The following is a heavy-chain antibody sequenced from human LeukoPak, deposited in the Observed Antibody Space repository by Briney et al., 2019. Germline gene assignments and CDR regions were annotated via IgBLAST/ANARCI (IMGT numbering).Heavy chain of an antibody. D-gene: IGHD3-16*01. V-gene: IGHV3-64D*06. CDR3: VKDRFSKPWGVDF. CDR1: GFTFSNYA. Sequence: PGGSLRLSCTASGFTFSNYAMHWVRQAPGKGLEYVSAISDNGGSTYYADPVKGRFTISRDNSKNTLFLQMSSLRAEDTAVYYCVKDRFSKPWGVDFWGQGTLVTVSS. CDR2: ISDNGGST. J-gene: IGHJ4*02.